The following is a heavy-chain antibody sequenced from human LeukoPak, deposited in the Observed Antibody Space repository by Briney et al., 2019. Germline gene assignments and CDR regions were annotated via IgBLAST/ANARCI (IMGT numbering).Heavy chain of an antibody. D-gene: IGHD2-15*01. Sequence: GGSLTLSCAASGFTFRNHGMHWLRQAPGEGLQWVAFIRYDGSKVYSADSVKGRFTISRDNSKNTLDLQMNSLRAEDTAVYYCARDGTYSHFDYWGQGTLVTGSS. CDR2: IRYDGSKV. V-gene: IGHV3-30*02. CDR3: ARDGTYSHFDY. CDR1: GFTFRNHG. J-gene: IGHJ4*02.